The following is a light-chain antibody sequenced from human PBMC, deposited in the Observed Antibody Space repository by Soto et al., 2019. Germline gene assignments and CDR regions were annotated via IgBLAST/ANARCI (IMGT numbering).Light chain of an antibody. V-gene: IGKV3-11*01. CDR1: QSVSRY. CDR3: QQRGSWPFT. J-gene: IGKJ4*01. Sequence: EVVLTQSPATLSLSPGERATLSCRASQSVSRYLVWYQQKPGQAPRLLIYDASNRATGIPARFSGSGSGTDFTLTISSLEPDDFAVYYCQQRGSWPFTFGGGTKVGIK. CDR2: DAS.